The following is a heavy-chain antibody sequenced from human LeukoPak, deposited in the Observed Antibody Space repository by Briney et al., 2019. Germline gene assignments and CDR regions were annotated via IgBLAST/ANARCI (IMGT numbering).Heavy chain of an antibody. CDR1: GFTFSSNW. CDR2: ISSSSSYI. CDR3: ARDSGSWSGFDY. Sequence: GGSLRLSCAASGFTFSSNWMHWVRQAPGKGLEWVSSISSSSSYIYYADSVKGRFTISRDNAKNSLYLQMNSLRAEDTAVYYCARDSGSWSGFDYWGQGTLVTVSS. V-gene: IGHV3-21*01. J-gene: IGHJ4*02. D-gene: IGHD1-26*01.